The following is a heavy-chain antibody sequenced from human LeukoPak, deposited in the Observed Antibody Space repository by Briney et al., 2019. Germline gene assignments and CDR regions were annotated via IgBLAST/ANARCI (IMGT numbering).Heavy chain of an antibody. J-gene: IGHJ4*02. D-gene: IGHD6-13*01. Sequence: ASVKVSCKASGYTFTGYYMHWVRQAPGQGLEWMGRINPNSGGTNYAQKFQGRVTMTRDTSISTAYMELSRLRSDDTAVYYCALSAERQLVYFDFWGQGTLVTVSS. CDR3: ALSAERQLVYFDF. CDR1: GYTFTGYY. V-gene: IGHV1-2*06. CDR2: INPNSGGT.